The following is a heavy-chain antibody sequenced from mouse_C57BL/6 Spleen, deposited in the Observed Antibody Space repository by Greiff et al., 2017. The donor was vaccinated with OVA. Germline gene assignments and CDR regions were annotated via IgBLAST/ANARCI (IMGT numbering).Heavy chain of an antibody. D-gene: IGHD1-1*01. CDR3: ARSDGSSYYY. CDR2: IDPSDSYT. J-gene: IGHJ2*01. V-gene: IGHV1-69*01. CDR1: GYTFTSYW. Sequence: VQLQQSGAELVMPGASVKLSCKASGYTFTSYWMHWVKQRPGQGLEWIGEIDPSDSYTNYNQKFKGKSTLTVDKSSSTAYMQLSSLTSEDSAVYYCARSDGSSYYYWGQGTTLTVSS.